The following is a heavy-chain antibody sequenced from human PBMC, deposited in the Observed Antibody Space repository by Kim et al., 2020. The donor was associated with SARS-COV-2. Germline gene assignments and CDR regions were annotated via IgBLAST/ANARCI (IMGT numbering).Heavy chain of an antibody. CDR1: GGSISNHY. D-gene: IGHD2-2*01. CDR2: MYSSGAK. Sequence: SQTLSLTCLVSGGSISNHYWSWIRQPPGRGLEWLGYMYSSGAKNYHPSLKSRVTMSLDTSKNQFSLKLTSVTTEDTAVYYCARGLLGIPAALDYWGQGAL. J-gene: IGHJ4*02. V-gene: IGHV4-4*09. CDR3: ARGLLGIPAALDY.